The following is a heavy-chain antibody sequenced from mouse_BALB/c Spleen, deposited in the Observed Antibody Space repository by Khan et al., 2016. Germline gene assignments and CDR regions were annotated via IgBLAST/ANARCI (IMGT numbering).Heavy chain of an antibody. CDR1: GDSITSGY. V-gene: IGHV3-8*02. D-gene: IGHD3-3*01. CDR2: ISYSGST. CDR3: ARWVGQGGFDY. Sequence: EVQLQESGPSLVKPSQTLSLTCSVTGDSITSGYWIWIRKFPGNKLDYMGYISYSGSTYYNPSLKSRISITRDTSKNHCYLHLNSVTTEDTATYXRARWVGQGGFDYWGQGTTLTVSS. J-gene: IGHJ2*01.